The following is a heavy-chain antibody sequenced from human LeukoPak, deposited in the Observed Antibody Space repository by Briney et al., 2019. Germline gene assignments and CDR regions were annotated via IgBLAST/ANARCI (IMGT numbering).Heavy chain of an antibody. D-gene: IGHD3-10*01. V-gene: IGHV3-15*01. CDR2: IKGKSHGGTT. CDR3: ATEGYPYGFHAIGN. J-gene: IGHJ3*01. CDR1: GFRGITFSDAW. Sequence: PGGSLRLSCAASGFRGITFSDAWMNWVRQAPGKGLEWVGRIKGKSHGGTTGYAAPVNDRFIISRDESQNTLYLQMTSLESEDAAVYYCATEGYPYGFHAIGNWGQGTVVTVSS.